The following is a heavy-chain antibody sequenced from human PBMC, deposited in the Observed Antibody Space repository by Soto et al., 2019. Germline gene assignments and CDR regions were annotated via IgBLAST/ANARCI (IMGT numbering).Heavy chain of an antibody. Sequence: PGESLKISCQASGYNFTNFWIGWVRQMPGKGLEWMGIVYPGDSETRYSPSSQGQVTISADKAITTVYLQWNSLRASDTAIYYCARQKRDDYNNYYYYQYMDVWGKGTTVTVSS. CDR3: ARQKRDDYNNYYYYQYMDV. CDR2: VYPGDSET. V-gene: IGHV5-51*01. J-gene: IGHJ6*03. D-gene: IGHD4-4*01. CDR1: GYNFTNFW.